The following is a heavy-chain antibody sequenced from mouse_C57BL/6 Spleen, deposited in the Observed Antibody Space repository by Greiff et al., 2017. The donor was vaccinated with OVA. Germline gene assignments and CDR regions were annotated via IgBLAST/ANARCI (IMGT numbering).Heavy chain of an antibody. J-gene: IGHJ4*01. Sequence: QVQLKESGPELVKPGASVKISCKASGYAFSSSWMNWVKQRPGKGLEWIGRIYPGDGDTNYNGKFKGKATLTADKSSSTAYMQLSSLTSEDSAVYFCARRVYYDYDEVLDYAMDYWGQGTSVTVSS. CDR1: GYAFSSSW. CDR2: IYPGDGDT. D-gene: IGHD2-4*01. CDR3: ARRVYYDYDEVLDYAMDY. V-gene: IGHV1-82*01.